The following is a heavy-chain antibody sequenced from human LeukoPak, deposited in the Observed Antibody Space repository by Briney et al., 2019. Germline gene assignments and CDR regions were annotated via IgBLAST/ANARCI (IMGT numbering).Heavy chain of an antibody. CDR3: ATRLAVAGSFDC. J-gene: IGHJ4*02. CDR2: INAGNGDT. D-gene: IGHD6-19*01. Sequence: ASVKVSCKASGYTFTNYFMHWVRQAPGQRLEWMGWINAGNGDTKYSQKFQGRVTITRDTSAYTAYVELSSLRSEDTGVYYCATRLAVAGSFDCWGQGTLVTVSS. V-gene: IGHV1-3*01. CDR1: GYTFTNYF.